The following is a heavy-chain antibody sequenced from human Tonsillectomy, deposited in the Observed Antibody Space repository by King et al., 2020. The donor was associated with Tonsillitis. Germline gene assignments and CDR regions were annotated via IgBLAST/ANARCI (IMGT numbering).Heavy chain of an antibody. J-gene: IGHJ6*03. V-gene: IGHV1-18*01. D-gene: IGHD4-23*01. CDR2: ISTYNGNT. CDR1: GYTFTSYG. CDR3: SRVDGGNLRGGYYYFMDV. Sequence: QLVQSGAEVKKPEASVKVSCKASGYTFTSYGISWVRQAPGQGLEWMGWISTYNGNTNYAQKFQGRVTMTTDTSTSTVYMELRSLRSDDTAVYYCSRVDGGNLRGGYYYFMDVWGKGTTVTVSS.